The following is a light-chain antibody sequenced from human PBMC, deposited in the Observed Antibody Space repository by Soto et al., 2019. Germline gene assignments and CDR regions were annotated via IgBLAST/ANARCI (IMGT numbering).Light chain of an antibody. Sequence: EIVMTQSPATLSVSPGERATLSCRASQSVGSNLAWYQLKPGQAPRLLIYGASTRATGIPARFSGSGSGTDFTLTISSLQPDDFATYYCQQYNSQRTFGQGTKVEIK. CDR2: GAS. CDR1: QSVGSN. V-gene: IGKV3-15*01. J-gene: IGKJ1*01. CDR3: QQYNSQRT.